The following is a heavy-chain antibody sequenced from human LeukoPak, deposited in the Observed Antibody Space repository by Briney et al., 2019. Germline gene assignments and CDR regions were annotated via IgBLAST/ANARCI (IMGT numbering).Heavy chain of an antibody. Sequence: GGSLRLSCAASGFTPSSYAMSWVRHAPGKGLEWVSAISGSGGSTYYADSVKGRFTISRDNSKNTLYLQMNSLRAEDTAVYYCAKGGYSYGMGAFDIWGQGTMVTVSS. CDR3: AKGGYSYGMGAFDI. V-gene: IGHV3-23*01. J-gene: IGHJ3*02. D-gene: IGHD5-18*01. CDR2: ISGSGGST. CDR1: GFTPSSYA.